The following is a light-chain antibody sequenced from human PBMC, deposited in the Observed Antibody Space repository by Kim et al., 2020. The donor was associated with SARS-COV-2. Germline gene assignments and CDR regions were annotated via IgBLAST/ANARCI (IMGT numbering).Light chain of an antibody. CDR1: SSNIGSNY. Sequence: QSVLTQPPSASGTPGQRVTISCSGSSSNIGSNYVYWYQQLPGTAPKLLIYRNNQRPSGVPDRFSGSKSGTSASLTISGLPSEDEADYYCAAWDDSLSGYYVFGTGTKVTVL. V-gene: IGLV1-47*01. CDR3: AAWDDSLSGYYV. CDR2: RNN. J-gene: IGLJ1*01.